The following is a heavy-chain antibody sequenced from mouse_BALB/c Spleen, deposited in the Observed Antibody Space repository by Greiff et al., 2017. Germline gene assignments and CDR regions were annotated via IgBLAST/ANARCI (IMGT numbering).Heavy chain of an antibody. D-gene: IGHD2-4*01. Sequence: EVKVEESGGGLVKPGGSLKLSCAASGFTFSSYAMSWVRQSPEKRLEWVAEISSGGSYTYYPDTVTGRFTISRDNAKNTLYLEMSSLRSEDTAMYYCARDKDDYPYAMDYWGQGTSVTVSS. CDR3: ARDKDDYPYAMDY. CDR2: ISSGGSYT. CDR1: GFTFSSYA. J-gene: IGHJ4*01. V-gene: IGHV5-9-4*01.